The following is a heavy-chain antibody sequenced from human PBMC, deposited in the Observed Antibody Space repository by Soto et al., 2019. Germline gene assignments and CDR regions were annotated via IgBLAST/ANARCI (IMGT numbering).Heavy chain of an antibody. CDR1: GFSFSNYA. Sequence: EVQLSESGGGLVHPGGSLRLSCAASGFSFSNYAMSWVRQVTGKGLEWVAAIGGSGYDTYYTDSVKGRFTVSRDNSDNTLYLQMNCLRAEDTAVQRCAKDTLQLRPSHLDSWGQGTLVRVSS. D-gene: IGHD1-1*01. V-gene: IGHV3-23*01. CDR2: IGGSGYDT. J-gene: IGHJ4*02. CDR3: AKDTLQLRPSHLDS.